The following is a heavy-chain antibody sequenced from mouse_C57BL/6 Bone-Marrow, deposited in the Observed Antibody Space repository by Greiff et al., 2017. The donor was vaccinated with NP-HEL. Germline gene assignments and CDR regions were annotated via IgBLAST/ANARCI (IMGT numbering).Heavy chain of an antibody. CDR3: AREGAGDY. CDR1: GYSFTDYN. V-gene: IGHV1-39*01. Sequence: VQLQQSGPELVKPGASVKISCKASGYSFTDYNMNWVKQSNGKSLEWIGVINPNYGTNSYNQKFKGKDTLTVAKASSTAYIQLNRLISEDSAVYYCAREGAGDYWGQGTTLTVSS. D-gene: IGHD6-1*01. CDR2: INPNYGTN. J-gene: IGHJ2*01.